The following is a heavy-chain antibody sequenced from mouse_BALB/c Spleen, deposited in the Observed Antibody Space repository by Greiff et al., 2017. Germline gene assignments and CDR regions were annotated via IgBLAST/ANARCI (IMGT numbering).Heavy chain of an antibody. CDR1: GFTFSNYW. J-gene: IGHJ3*01. CDR2: IRLKSNNYAT. D-gene: IGHD2-4*01. V-gene: IGHV6-6*02. CDR3: TKSTMIRGFAY. Sequence: EVQLQESGGGLVQPGGSMKLSCVASGFTFSNYWMNWVRQSPEKGLEWVAEIRLKSNNYATHYAESVKGRFTISRDDSKSSVYLQMNNLRAEDTGIYYCTKSTMIRGFAYWGQGTLVTVSA.